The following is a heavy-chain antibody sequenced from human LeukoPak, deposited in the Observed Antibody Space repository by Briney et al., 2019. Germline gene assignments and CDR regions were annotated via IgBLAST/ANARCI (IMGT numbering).Heavy chain of an antibody. V-gene: IGHV3-7*01. CDR1: GFTFSSYS. J-gene: IGHJ6*02. CDR3: ARDHPNPYYYYGMDV. CDR2: IKQDGSEI. Sequence: GGSLRLSCAASGFTFSSYSMNWVRQAPGKGLEWVANIKQDGSEIYYVDSVKGRFTISRDNAKNSLYLQMNSLRAEDTAVYYCARDHPNPYYYYGMDVWGQGTTVTVSS. D-gene: IGHD1-14*01.